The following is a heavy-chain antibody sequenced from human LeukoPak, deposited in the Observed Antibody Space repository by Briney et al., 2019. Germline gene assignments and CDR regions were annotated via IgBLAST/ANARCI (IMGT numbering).Heavy chain of an antibody. Sequence: SVKVSCKASGGTFSSYAISWVRQAPGQGLEWMGRIIPIPGIANYAQKFQGRVTITADKSTSTAYMELSSLRSEDTAVYYCASETYCSGGSCYHRATEFDYWGQGTLVTVSS. J-gene: IGHJ4*02. CDR3: ASETYCSGGSCYHRATEFDY. D-gene: IGHD2-15*01. V-gene: IGHV1-69*04. CDR2: IIPIPGIA. CDR1: GGTFSSYA.